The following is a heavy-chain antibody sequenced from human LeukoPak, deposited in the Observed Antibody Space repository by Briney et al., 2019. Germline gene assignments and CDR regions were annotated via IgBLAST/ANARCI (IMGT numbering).Heavy chain of an antibody. CDR1: GYTFTSYD. J-gene: IGHJ4*02. V-gene: IGHV1-8*01. CDR3: ARGFKVLTGITMVRGAVNNY. D-gene: IGHD3-10*01. Sequence: GPVKVSCKASGYTFTSYDINWVRQATGQGLEWMGWMNPNSGNTGYAQKFQGRVTMTRNTSISTAYMELSSLRSEDTAVYYCARGFKVLTGITMVRGAVNNYWGQGTLVTVSS. CDR2: MNPNSGNT.